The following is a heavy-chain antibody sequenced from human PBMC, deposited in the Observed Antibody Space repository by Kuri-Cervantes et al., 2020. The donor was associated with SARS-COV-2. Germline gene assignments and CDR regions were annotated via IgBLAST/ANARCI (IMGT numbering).Heavy chain of an antibody. CDR1: GFTFSSYE. D-gene: IGHD3-16*02. J-gene: IGHJ4*02. V-gene: IGHV3-48*03. CDR2: ISSSGSTI. Sequence: GESLKISCAASGFTFSSYEMNWVRQAPGKGLEWVSYISSSGSTIYYADSVKGRFTISRDNSKNTLYLQMNSLRAEDTAVYYCARDTVRGVIRYYFDYWGQGTLVTVSS. CDR3: ARDTVRGVIRYYFDY.